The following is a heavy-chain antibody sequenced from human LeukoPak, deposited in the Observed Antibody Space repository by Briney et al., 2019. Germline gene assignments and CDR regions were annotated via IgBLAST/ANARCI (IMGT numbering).Heavy chain of an antibody. Sequence: SETLSLTWTVSGGSISSYYWSWIRQPPGKGLEWIGYIYYSGSTNYNPSLKSRVTISVDTSKKQFSLKLSSVTAADTAVYYCARGVGGYCSGGSCYSGPNWFDPSGQGTLVTVSS. CDR2: IYYSGST. CDR1: GGSISSYY. D-gene: IGHD2-15*01. CDR3: ARGVGGYCSGGSCYSGPNWFDP. V-gene: IGHV4-59*08. J-gene: IGHJ5*02.